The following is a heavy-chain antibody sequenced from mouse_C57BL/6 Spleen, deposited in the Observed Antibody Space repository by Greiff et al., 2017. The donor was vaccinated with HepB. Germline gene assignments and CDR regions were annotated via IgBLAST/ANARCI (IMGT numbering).Heavy chain of an antibody. CDR2: INPGSGGT. J-gene: IGHJ2*01. CDR1: GYAFTNYL. V-gene: IGHV1-54*01. D-gene: IGHD1-1*01. CDR3: ARRELLPDY. Sequence: QVQLQQSGAELVRPGTSVKVSCTASGYAFTNYLIEWVKQRPGQGLEWIGVINPGSGGTNYNEKFKGKATLTADKSSSTAYMQLSSLTSEDSAVYFCARRELLPDYWGQGTTLTVSS.